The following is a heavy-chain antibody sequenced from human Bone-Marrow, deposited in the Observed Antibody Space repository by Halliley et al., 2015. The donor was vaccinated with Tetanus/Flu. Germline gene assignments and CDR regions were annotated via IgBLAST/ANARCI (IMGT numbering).Heavy chain of an antibody. V-gene: IGHV3-15*04. CDR1: GFTFSNAW. J-gene: IGHJ4*02. Sequence: SLRLSCAASGFTFSNAWMNWVRQAPGKGLEWVGRIESKTDGGTTDYAAPVKGRFTISRDDSKNTLYMQMNSLKTEDTAVYYCASGYCSSSSCFYYFDYWGQGTLVTVSP. D-gene: IGHD2-2*01. CDR3: ASGYCSSSSCFYYFDY. CDR2: IESKTDGGTT.